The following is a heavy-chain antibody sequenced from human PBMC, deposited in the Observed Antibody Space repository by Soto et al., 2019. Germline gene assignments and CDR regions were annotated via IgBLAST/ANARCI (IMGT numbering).Heavy chain of an antibody. CDR3: ARDLGVLRFLEWLPPDWFDP. V-gene: IGHV3-48*01. CDR2: ISSSSSTI. J-gene: IGHJ5*02. CDR1: GFTFSSYS. Sequence: GGSLRLSCAASGFTFSSYSMNWVRQAPGKGLEWVSYISSSSSTIYYADSVKGRFTISRDNAKNSLYLQMNSLRAEDTAVYYCARDLGVLRFLEWLPPDWFDPWGQGTLVTVSS. D-gene: IGHD3-3*01.